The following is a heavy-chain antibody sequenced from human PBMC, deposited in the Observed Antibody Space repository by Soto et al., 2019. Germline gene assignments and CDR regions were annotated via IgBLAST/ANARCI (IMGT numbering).Heavy chain of an antibody. J-gene: IGHJ4*02. CDR3: AHRRLLVGYSYGSYYFDY. Sequence: QITLKESGPPLVKPTQTLTLTCTFSGFSLSTSGVGVGCIRQPPGKALEWLALIYWDDDKRYSPSLKSRLTIAKDTSKNQVVLTMTSVDAVDTATYCCAHRRLLVGYSYGSYYFDYWGQGTLVTVSS. D-gene: IGHD5-18*01. CDR2: IYWDDDK. V-gene: IGHV2-5*02. CDR1: GFSLSTSGVG.